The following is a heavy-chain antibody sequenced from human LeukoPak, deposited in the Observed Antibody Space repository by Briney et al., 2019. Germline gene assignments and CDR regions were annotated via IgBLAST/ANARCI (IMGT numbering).Heavy chain of an antibody. CDR2: IYYSGST. J-gene: IGHJ6*02. CDR3: QCGDTAMNYYYGMDA. D-gene: IGHD5-18*01. CDR1: GGSISSSSYY. V-gene: IGHV4-39*07. Sequence: SETLSLTCTVSGGSISSSSYYWGWIRQPPGKGLEWIGSIYYSGSTYYNPSLKSRVTISVDTSKNQFSLKLSSVTAADTAVYYCQCGDTAMNYYYGMDAWGQGTTVTVSS.